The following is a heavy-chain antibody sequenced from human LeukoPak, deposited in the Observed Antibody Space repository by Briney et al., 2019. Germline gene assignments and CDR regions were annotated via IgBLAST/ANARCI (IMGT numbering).Heavy chain of an antibody. Sequence: GESLKISCMNSALTTHWIGWVRQKPGKGLEWMGVIYPGDSDTRYSPSFQGQVTISADKSITTAYLQWSSLKASDTAMYYCARHRGQDYFYYNMDVWGKGTTVTVSS. D-gene: IGHD2-15*01. CDR2: IYPGDSDT. J-gene: IGHJ6*03. CDR1: ALTTHW. CDR3: ARHRGQDYFYYNMDV. V-gene: IGHV5-51*01.